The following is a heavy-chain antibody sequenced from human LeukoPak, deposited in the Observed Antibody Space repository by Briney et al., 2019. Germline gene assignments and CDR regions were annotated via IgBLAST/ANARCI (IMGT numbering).Heavy chain of an antibody. Sequence: GASVKVSCKVSGYSFNDLSVHWVRQAPGKGLQWMGGYDPEYGDTIYAQNFQGRLTMTEDTSTATAFMEVSSLRSEDTAVYYCTAVSLLRGYDVLTFYSYPNYFDFWGQGTLVTVSS. CDR3: TAVSLLRGYDVLTFYSYPNYFDF. J-gene: IGHJ4*02. CDR1: GYSFNDLS. V-gene: IGHV1-24*01. CDR2: YDPEYGDT. D-gene: IGHD3-9*01.